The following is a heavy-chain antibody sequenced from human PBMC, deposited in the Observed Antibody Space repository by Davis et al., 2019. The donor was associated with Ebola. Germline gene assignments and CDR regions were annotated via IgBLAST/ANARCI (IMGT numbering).Heavy chain of an antibody. CDR1: GGSISSYY. Sequence: PSETLSLTCTVSGGSISSYYWSWIRQPPGKGLEWIGYIYYSGSTNYNPSLKSRITISVDTSKNQFSLKLSSVTAADTAVYYCEVMVYATWGQGTLVTVSS. J-gene: IGHJ5*02. V-gene: IGHV4-59*01. CDR2: IYYSGST. D-gene: IGHD2-8*01. CDR3: EVMVYAT.